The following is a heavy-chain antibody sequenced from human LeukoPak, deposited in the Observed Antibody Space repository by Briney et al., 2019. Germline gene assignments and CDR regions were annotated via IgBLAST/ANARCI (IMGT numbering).Heavy chain of an antibody. CDR1: GFTFSSYS. Sequence: GGSLRLSCAASGFTFSSYSMNWVRQAPGKGLEWVSSISSSSSYIYYADSVKGRFTISRDNAKNSLYLQMNSLRAEDTAVYYCARDFGGSYYPDFDYWGQGTLVTVSS. CDR2: ISSSSSYI. D-gene: IGHD1-26*01. CDR3: ARDFGGSYYPDFDY. J-gene: IGHJ4*02. V-gene: IGHV3-21*01.